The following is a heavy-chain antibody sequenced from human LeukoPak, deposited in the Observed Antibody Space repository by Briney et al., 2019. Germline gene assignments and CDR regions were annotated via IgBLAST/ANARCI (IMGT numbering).Heavy chain of an antibody. J-gene: IGHJ5*02. D-gene: IGHD2-15*01. CDR2: ISYDGSNK. V-gene: IGHV3-30*01. CDR1: GFTFSSYA. CDR3: ARVGGSSSP. Sequence: GRSLRLSCAASGFTFSSYAMHWVRQAPGKGLEWVAVISYDGSNKYYADSVKGRFTISRDNSKNTLYLQMNSVRAEDTAVYYCARVGGSSSPWGQGTLVTVSS.